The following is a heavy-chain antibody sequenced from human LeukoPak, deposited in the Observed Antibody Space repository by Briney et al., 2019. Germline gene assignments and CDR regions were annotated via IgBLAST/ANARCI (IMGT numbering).Heavy chain of an antibody. D-gene: IGHD6-13*01. CDR1: GFTVSSNY. V-gene: IGHV3-53*01. CDR2: FYSGGNT. Sequence: GGSLRLSCVAPGFTVSSNYMSWVRQAPGKGLEWVSVFYSGGNTYYADSVKGRFTISRDTSKNTLYLQMDSLRGEDTAVYYCARDVAAGSDYWGQGTLVTVSS. CDR3: ARDVAAGSDY. J-gene: IGHJ4*02.